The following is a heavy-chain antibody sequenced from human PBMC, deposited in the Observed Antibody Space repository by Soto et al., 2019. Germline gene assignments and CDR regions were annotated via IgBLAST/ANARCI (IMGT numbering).Heavy chain of an antibody. J-gene: IGHJ6*02. V-gene: IGHV1-69*13. D-gene: IGHD6-6*01. Sequence: SVKVSCKASGGTFSSYAISWVRQAPGQGLEWMGGIIPIFGTANYAQKFQGRVTITADESTSTAYMELSSLRSEDTAVYYCAREEYSSSSGIGFYGMDVWGQGTTVTVSS. CDR2: IIPIFGTA. CDR3: AREEYSSSSGIGFYGMDV. CDR1: GGTFSSYA.